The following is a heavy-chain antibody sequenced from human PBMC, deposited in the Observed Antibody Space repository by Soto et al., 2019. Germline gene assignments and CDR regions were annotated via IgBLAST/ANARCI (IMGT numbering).Heavy chain of an antibody. J-gene: IGHJ4*02. V-gene: IGHV3-23*01. D-gene: IGHD6-19*01. CDR1: GCTFSSYA. CDR3: AKMGPPSRIAVADPFDY. Sequence: EVQLLESGGGLVQPGGSLRLSCAASGCTFSSYAMSWVRQAPGKGLEWVSAISGSGGSTYYADYVKGRLTISKDNSKNTLYLQMNSLRAEDTAVYYCAKMGPPSRIAVADPFDYWGQGTLVTVSS. CDR2: ISGSGGST.